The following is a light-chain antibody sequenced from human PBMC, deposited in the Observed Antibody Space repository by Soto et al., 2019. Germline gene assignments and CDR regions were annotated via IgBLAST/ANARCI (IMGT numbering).Light chain of an antibody. J-gene: IGLJ2*01. Sequence: QSVLTQPPSVSAAPGQKVTISCSGSSSNIGNNYVSWYQQLPGTAPKLLIYDNNKRPSGIPDRFSGSKSGTSATLGITGLQTGDEADDYCGTWDSSLSAVVFGVGTKRTVL. CDR2: DNN. V-gene: IGLV1-51*01. CDR1: SSNIGNNY. CDR3: GTWDSSLSAVV.